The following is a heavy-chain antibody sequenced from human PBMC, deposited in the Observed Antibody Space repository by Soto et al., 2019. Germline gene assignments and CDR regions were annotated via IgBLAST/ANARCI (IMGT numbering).Heavy chain of an antibody. Sequence: GGSLRLSCAASGFTFSSYGMHWVRQAPGKGLEWVAVIWYDGSNKYYADSVKGRFTISRDNSKNTLYLQMNSLRAEDTAVYYCARDFWDGYCSGGSCSPGFFDYWGQGTLVTVSS. J-gene: IGHJ4*02. D-gene: IGHD2-15*01. CDR2: IWYDGSNK. V-gene: IGHV3-33*01. CDR1: GFTFSSYG. CDR3: ARDFWDGYCSGGSCSPGFFDY.